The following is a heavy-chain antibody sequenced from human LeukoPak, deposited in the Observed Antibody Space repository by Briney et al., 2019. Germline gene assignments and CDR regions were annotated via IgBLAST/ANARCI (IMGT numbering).Heavy chain of an antibody. J-gene: IGHJ4*02. Sequence: PSETLSLTCTVSGDSLMSSGYYWSWIRQQPGKGLEWLGYIHYSGRTYYSPSLKTRITISRDMSENQLSLKLTSVTAADTAVYYCARAKSYSDSSGLLDYWGQGTLVTVSS. CDR2: IHYSGRT. V-gene: IGHV4-31*03. CDR3: ARAKSYSDSSGLLDY. D-gene: IGHD3-22*01. CDR1: GDSLMSSGYY.